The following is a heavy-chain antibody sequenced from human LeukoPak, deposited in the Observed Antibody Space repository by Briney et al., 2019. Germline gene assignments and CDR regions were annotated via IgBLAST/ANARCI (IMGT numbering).Heavy chain of an antibody. CDR2: ISDIGSI. CDR3: AGHHPRNTVDF. J-gene: IGHJ4*02. V-gene: IGHV4-59*08. D-gene: IGHD2/OR15-2a*01. CDR1: GGSISSYY. Sequence: PSETLSLTCTVSGGSISSYYWSWIRQPPGKGLERIAYISDIGSINYNPSLKSRVTISLETSKNQFSLKLSSVTAADTAVYYCAGHHPRNTVDFWGQGTLVTVSS.